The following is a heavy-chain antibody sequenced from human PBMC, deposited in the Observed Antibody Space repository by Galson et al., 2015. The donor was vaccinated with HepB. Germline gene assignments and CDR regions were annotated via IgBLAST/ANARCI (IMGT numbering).Heavy chain of an antibody. Sequence: TLSLTCTVSNGSIGSYYWSWIRQPPGKTLEWLGYIYYSGSTSYNPSLKRRATMAVDTSKNQFSLGLKAVTAADTAMYFCAREGYSSNWRNDAFDIRGQGTLVTVSS. J-gene: IGHJ3*02. CDR3: AREGYSSNWRNDAFDI. V-gene: IGHV4-59*01. D-gene: IGHD6-13*01. CDR2: IYYSGST. CDR1: NGSIGSYY.